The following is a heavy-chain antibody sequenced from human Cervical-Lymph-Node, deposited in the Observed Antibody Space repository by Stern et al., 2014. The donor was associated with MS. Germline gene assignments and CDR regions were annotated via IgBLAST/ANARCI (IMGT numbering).Heavy chain of an antibody. D-gene: IGHD2-21*01. CDR3: TSRGAGEFGVSPTGS. Sequence: QVQLGQSGSEWKKPGASVKASCKASGYDFRRYAMNWVRQAPGQGLEWMGWITSATGDPLYAQGYAGRFVFSLDTSVRTAYLQIVSLRTEDTAIYYCTSRGAGEFGVSPTGSWGQGTMVTVSS. CDR2: ITSATGDP. CDR1: GYDFRRYA. J-gene: IGHJ5*02. V-gene: IGHV7-4-1*01.